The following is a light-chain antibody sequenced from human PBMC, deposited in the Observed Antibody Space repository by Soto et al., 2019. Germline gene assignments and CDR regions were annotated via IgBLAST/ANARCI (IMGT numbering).Light chain of an antibody. CDR2: GAS. CDR3: QQYDRSPYT. J-gene: IGKJ2*01. CDR1: QIVNSND. V-gene: IGKV3-20*01. Sequence: EIVLTQSPDTLSLSPGERATLSCRASQIVNSNDLAWYQHKPGQAPRLLIYGASSRPGGIPDKFSGSGSGTDFTFTINRLEPGDFAVYYCQQYDRSPYTLGQGTKLEI.